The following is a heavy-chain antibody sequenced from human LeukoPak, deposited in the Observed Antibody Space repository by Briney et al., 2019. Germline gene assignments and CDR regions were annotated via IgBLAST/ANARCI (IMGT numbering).Heavy chain of an antibody. V-gene: IGHV4-34*01. CDR1: GGSSSGYY. CDR2: INHSGST. J-gene: IGHJ3*02. CDR3: ARGGYIVVVPAAIPRIAARRAFDI. D-gene: IGHD2-2*01. Sequence: PSETLSLTCAVYGGSSSGYYWSWIRQPPGKGLEWIGEINHSGSTNYNPSLKSRVTISVDTSKNRFSLKLSSVTAADTAVYYCARGGYIVVVPAAIPRIAARRAFDIWGQGTMVTVSS.